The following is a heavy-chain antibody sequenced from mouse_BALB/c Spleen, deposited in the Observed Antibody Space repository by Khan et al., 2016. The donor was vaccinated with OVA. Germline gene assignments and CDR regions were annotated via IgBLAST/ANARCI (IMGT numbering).Heavy chain of an antibody. CDR2: ITGCGTYT. D-gene: IGHD1-1*01. CDR3: ARRPITTEVAMSYWYFDV. V-gene: IGHV5-9-3*01. CDR1: GFTFSSYA. J-gene: IGHJ1*01. Sequence: EVELVEPGGGLVKPGGSLKLSCAASGFTFSSYAMSLVRQTPHKRLEWVATITGCGTYTYYPHSLNGRFTISRDNANNTLYLQLSSLGSGDTAMYYCARRPITTEVAMSYWYFDVWGAGTTVTVST.